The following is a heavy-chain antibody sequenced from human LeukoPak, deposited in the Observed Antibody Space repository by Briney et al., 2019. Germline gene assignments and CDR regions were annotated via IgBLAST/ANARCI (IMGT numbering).Heavy chain of an antibody. J-gene: IGHJ4*02. CDR1: GFTFSTYS. Sequence: GGSLRLSCAASGFTFSTYSMNWVRQAPGKGLEWVSSISSSSSYIYYGDSVKGRFTISRDNAKNSLYLQMNSLRAEDTAVYYCARDGAVTNGRYFDYWGQGTLVTVSS. D-gene: IGHD4-17*01. V-gene: IGHV3-21*01. CDR2: ISSSSSYI. CDR3: ARDGAVTNGRYFDY.